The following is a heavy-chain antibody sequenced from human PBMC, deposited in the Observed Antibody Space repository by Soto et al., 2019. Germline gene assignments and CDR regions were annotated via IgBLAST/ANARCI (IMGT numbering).Heavy chain of an antibody. J-gene: IGHJ6*04. Sequence: KTSETLSLTCTVSGGSITSGGYSWSWIRQSPGQGLEWIGYIYQSGSAFYNPSLKTRATILVDRSKNQFSLNLTSVTAADAAVYYCARAFYGVGLWGKGTTVTVSS. CDR3: ARAFYGVGL. CDR1: GGSITSGGYS. CDR2: IYQSGSA. V-gene: IGHV4-30-2*06.